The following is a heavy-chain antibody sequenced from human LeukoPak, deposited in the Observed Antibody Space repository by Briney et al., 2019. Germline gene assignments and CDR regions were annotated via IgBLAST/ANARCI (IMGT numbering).Heavy chain of an antibody. CDR3: AKGAGGIAVAGTNLY. J-gene: IGHJ4*02. V-gene: IGHV3-23*01. D-gene: IGHD6-19*01. CDR1: GFTFSSYG. Sequence: PGGSLRLSCAASGFTFSSYGMHWVRQAPGKGLEWVSAISGSGGSTYYADSVKGRFTISRDNSKNTLYLQMNSLRAEDTAVYYCAKGAGGIAVAGTNLYWGQGTLVTVSS. CDR2: ISGSGGST.